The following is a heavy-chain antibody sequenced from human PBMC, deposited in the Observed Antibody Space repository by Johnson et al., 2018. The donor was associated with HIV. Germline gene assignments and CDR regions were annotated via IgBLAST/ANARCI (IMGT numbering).Heavy chain of an antibody. V-gene: IGHV3-23*04. J-gene: IGHJ3*02. Sequence: VQLVESGGGVVQPGGSLRLSCAASGFTVNSNFMSWVRQAPGKGLEWVSGISWNSGSIGYADSVKGRFTVSRDNFNNALYLQMNTLRAEDTAVYYCARLTGDEAFDIWGQGTMVTVSS. CDR3: ARLTGDEAFDI. D-gene: IGHD7-27*01. CDR2: ISWNSGSI. CDR1: GFTVNSNF.